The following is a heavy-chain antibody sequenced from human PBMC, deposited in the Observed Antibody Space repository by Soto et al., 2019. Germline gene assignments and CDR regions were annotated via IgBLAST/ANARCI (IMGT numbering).Heavy chain of an antibody. CDR3: AKDPSTYCDFWSGYPGDY. Sequence: GGSLRLSCAASGFTFSSYAMSWVRQAPGKGLEWVSAISGSGGSTYYADSVKGRFTISRDNSKNTLYLQMNSLRAEDTAVYYCAKDPSTYCDFWSGYPGDYWGQGTLVTVSS. D-gene: IGHD3-3*01. J-gene: IGHJ4*02. CDR1: GFTFSSYA. CDR2: ISGSGGST. V-gene: IGHV3-23*01.